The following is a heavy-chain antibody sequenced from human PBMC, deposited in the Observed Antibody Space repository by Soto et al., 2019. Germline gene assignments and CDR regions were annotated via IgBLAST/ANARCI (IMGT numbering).Heavy chain of an antibody. Sequence: SVKVSCKASGGTFSSYAISWVRQAPGQGLEWMGGIIPIFGTANYAQKFQGRVTITADESTSAAYMELSSLRSEDTAVYYCATNGGVNYYDSSGYRDAFDIWGQGTMVSGSS. CDR3: ATNGGVNYYDSSGYRDAFDI. J-gene: IGHJ3*02. CDR1: GGTFSSYA. V-gene: IGHV1-69*13. D-gene: IGHD3-22*01. CDR2: IIPIFGTA.